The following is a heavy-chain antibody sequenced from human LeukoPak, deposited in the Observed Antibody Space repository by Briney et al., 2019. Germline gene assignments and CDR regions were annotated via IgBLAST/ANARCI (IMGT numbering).Heavy chain of an antibody. CDR2: IYHSGAT. CDR1: GGSISSGAFY. D-gene: IGHD6-19*01. CDR3: ARGSGWMVDAFDV. J-gene: IGHJ3*01. Sequence: PSETLSLTCSVSGGSISSGAFYWSWIRQTPGKGLEWIGYIYHSGATDYNPSLQSRVTMSVDRSKNQFSLNLNSVTAADTAVYYCARGSGWMVDAFDVWGQGTMVTASS. V-gene: IGHV4-30-2*01.